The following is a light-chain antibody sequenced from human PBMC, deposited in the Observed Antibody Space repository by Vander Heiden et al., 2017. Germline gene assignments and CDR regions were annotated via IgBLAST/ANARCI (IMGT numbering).Light chain of an antibody. V-gene: IGKV1-39*01. J-gene: IGKJ2*01. CDR3: QQSYSTPHT. CDR2: AAS. CDR1: QSISSY. Sequence: DLQMTQSPSSLSASVVYRVTITCRASQSISSYLNWYQQKPGKAPKLLSYAASSLQSGVPLRFSGSGSGTDFTLTISSLQPEDFATYYCQQSYSTPHTFGQGTKLEIK.